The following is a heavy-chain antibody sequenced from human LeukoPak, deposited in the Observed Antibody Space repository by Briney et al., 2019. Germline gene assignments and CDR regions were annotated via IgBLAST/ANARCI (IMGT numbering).Heavy chain of an antibody. D-gene: IGHD3-10*01. CDR1: GGSFSGYY. Sequence: PSETLSLTCAVYGGSFSGYYWSWIRQPPGKGLEWIGEINHSGSTNYNPSLKSRVTISVDTSKNQFSLKLSSVTAADTAVYYCARGFTMVRRFDPWGQGTLVTVSS. J-gene: IGHJ5*02. V-gene: IGHV4-34*01. CDR2: INHSGST. CDR3: ARGFTMVRRFDP.